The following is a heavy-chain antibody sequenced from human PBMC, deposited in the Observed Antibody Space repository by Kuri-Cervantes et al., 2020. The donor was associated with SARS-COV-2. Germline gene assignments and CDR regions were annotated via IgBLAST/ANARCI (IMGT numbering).Heavy chain of an antibody. D-gene: IGHD2-15*01. J-gene: IGHJ6*02. Sequence: GESLKISCAASGFNFNTYAMHWVRQAPGKGLEWVSLISWDGGSTYYADSVKGRFTISRDNSKNSLYLQMNSLRAEDTALYYCAKDLERWRYYYGMDVWGQGTMVTVSS. CDR1: GFNFNTYA. V-gene: IGHV3-43D*04. CDR2: ISWDGGST. CDR3: AKDLERWRYYYGMDV.